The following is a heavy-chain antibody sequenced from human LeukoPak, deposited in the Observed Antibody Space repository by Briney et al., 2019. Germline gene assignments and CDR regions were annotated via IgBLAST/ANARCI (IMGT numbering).Heavy chain of an antibody. CDR1: GGSISSGDYY. J-gene: IGHJ5*02. CDR3: ARDYMPAYCSGGSCPRRWFDP. CDR2: IYYSGST. V-gene: IGHV4-30-4*01. D-gene: IGHD2-15*01. Sequence: SETLSLTCTVSGGSISSGDYYWSWLRHPPGKGLEWIGYIYYSGSTYYNPSLKSRVTIPVDTSKNQFSLKLSSVTAADTAVYYCARDYMPAYCSGGSCPRRWFDPWGQGTLVTVSS.